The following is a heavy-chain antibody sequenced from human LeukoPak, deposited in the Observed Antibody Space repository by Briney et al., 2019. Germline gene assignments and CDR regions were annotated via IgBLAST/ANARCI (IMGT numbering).Heavy chain of an antibody. CDR1: GFTVSSSY. D-gene: IGHD5-18*01. CDR3: AKGYNYAYVY. CDR2: IYSGGST. J-gene: IGHJ4*02. V-gene: IGHV3-53*01. Sequence: PGGSLRLSCAASGFTVSSSYMSWVRQAPGKGLEWVSLIYSGGSTYYAASVEGRFTISRDNSKNTLYLQMNNLRPEDTAVYYCAKGYNYAYVYWGQGTLVTVSS.